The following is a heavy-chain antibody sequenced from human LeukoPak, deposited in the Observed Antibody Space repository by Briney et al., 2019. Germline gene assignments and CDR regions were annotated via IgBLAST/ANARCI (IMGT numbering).Heavy chain of an antibody. J-gene: IGHJ4*02. V-gene: IGHV1-8*03. D-gene: IGHD3-22*01. CDR2: MDLTCGNT. Sequence: GAWVKVSRKSSGSGFTSCNYTRVRQGPGPGLEWMGGMDLTCGNTGYAQKFQGRVTITRNTSISTAYMELSSLRSEDTAVYYCARGRYYDSSGYYYVNEFDYWGQGTLVTVSS. CDR3: ARGRYYDSSGYYYVNEFDY. CDR1: GSGFTSCN.